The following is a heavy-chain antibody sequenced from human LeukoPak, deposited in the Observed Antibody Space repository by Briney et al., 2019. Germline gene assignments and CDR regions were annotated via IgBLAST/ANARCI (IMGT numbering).Heavy chain of an antibody. CDR2: IYSGGST. CDR3: ASVVVVAATVFDY. CDR1: GFTVSSNY. J-gene: IGHJ4*02. Sequence: TGGSLRLSCAASGFTVSSNYMSWVRQAPGKGLEWVSVIYSGGSTYYADSVKGRFTISRHNSKNTLYLQMNSLRAEDTAVYYCASVVVVAATVFDYWGQGTLVTVSS. D-gene: IGHD2-15*01. V-gene: IGHV3-53*04.